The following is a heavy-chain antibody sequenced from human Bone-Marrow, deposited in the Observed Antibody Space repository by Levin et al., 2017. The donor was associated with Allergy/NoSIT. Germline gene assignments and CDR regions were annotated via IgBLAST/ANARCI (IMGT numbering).Heavy chain of an antibody. Sequence: EASVKVSCKALGYRFVDYFMHWVRQVPGQGLEWMGRINPKTGDTNIRQRFQGRVNVTRDTFSNTAFMEFTRLTSDDTAIFYCARATVGPTQVYYFDSWGRGTLLTVSS. CDR1: GYRFVDYF. V-gene: IGHV1-2*06. CDR3: ARATVGPTQVYYFDS. CDR2: INPKTGDT. D-gene: IGHD1-26*01. J-gene: IGHJ4*02.